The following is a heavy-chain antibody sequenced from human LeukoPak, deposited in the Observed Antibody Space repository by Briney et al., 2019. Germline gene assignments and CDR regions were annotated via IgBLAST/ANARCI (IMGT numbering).Heavy chain of an antibody. CDR3: ASASYWNDYY. Sequence: PSETLSLTCTVSGGFISSSSYYWGWIRQPPGKGLEWIGSIYYSGSTYYNPSLKSRVTISVDTSKNQFSLKLSSVTAADTAVYYCASASYWNDYYWGQGTLVTVSS. J-gene: IGHJ4*02. CDR1: GGFISSSSYY. D-gene: IGHD1-1*01. V-gene: IGHV4-39*07. CDR2: IYYSGST.